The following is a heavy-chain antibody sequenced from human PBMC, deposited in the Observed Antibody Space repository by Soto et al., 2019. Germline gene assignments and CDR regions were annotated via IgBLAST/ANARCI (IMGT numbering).Heavy chain of an antibody. J-gene: IGHJ6*02. V-gene: IGHV3-23*01. Sequence: PRLSCAASGVRFSSYALSWVRQAPGKGLEWLSVISGSGATTFSADSVKGRFTFSKDSSMNSFYLQMDSLKVDDTAVYYCATLAMAGETVYYFNGLDLWGQGTTVTVSS. D-gene: IGHD3-3*02. CDR1: GVRFSSYA. CDR2: ISGSGATT. CDR3: ATLAMAGETVYYFNGLDL.